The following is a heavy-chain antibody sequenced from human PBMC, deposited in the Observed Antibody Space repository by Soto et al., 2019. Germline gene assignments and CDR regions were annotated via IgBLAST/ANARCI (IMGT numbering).Heavy chain of an antibody. V-gene: IGHV4-59*01. CDR1: GGSISSYY. CDR2: IYYSGST. Sequence: QVQLQESGPGLVKPSETLSLTCTVSGGSISSYYWSWIRQPPGKGLEWIGYIYYSGSTNYNPSLKSRVTISVDTSKNQFSLKLSSVTAADTAVYYCARDVLNYYYGMDVWGQGTTVTVSS. J-gene: IGHJ6*02. CDR3: ARDVLNYYYGMDV.